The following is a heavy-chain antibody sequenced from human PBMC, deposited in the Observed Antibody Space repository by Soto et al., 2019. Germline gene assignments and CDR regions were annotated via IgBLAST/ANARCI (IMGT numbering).Heavy chain of an antibody. CDR3: ARHLVSGPSENNYYYYYGMDV. CDR1: GGSISSSSHY. Sequence: PSETLSLTCTVSGGSISSSSHYWGWIRQPPGKGLEWIGSIYYSGSTYYNPSLKSRVTISVDTSKNQFSLKLSSVTAADTAVYYCARHLVSGPSENNYYYYYGMDVWGQGTTVTVSS. D-gene: IGHD2-8*02. CDR2: IYYSGST. V-gene: IGHV4-39*01. J-gene: IGHJ6*02.